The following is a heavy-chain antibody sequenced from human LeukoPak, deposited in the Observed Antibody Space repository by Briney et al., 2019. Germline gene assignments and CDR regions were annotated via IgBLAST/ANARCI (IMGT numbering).Heavy chain of an antibody. CDR3: ARGRGARSSRWYNWFDP. CDR1: GGSISSYY. CDR2: INHSGST. J-gene: IGHJ5*02. V-gene: IGHV4-34*01. D-gene: IGHD6-13*01. Sequence: SETLSLTCTVSGGSISSYYWSWIRQPPGKGLEWIGEINHSGSTNYNPSLRSRVTISIDTSKNQFSLEMSSVTAADTAVYYCARGRGARSSRWYNWFDPWGQGTLVTVSS.